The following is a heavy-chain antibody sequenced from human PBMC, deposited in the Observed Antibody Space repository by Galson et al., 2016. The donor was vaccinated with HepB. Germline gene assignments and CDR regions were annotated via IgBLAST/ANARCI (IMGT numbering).Heavy chain of an antibody. CDR3: AGSAGQSAFDY. D-gene: IGHD6-19*01. J-gene: IGHJ4*02. CDR1: GYSFTNNV. CDR2: INAGNGVT. Sequence: SVKVSCKASGYSFTNNVIHWVRQAPGQRLEWMGWINAGNGVTKYSQKFQGRVTITRDTSASTAYMELSSLRSEDTAVYYCAGSAGQSAFDYWGQGTLVTVVS. V-gene: IGHV1-3*01.